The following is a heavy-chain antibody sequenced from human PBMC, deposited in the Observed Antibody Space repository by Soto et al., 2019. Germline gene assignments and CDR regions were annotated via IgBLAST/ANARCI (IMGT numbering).Heavy chain of an antibody. J-gene: IGHJ4*02. Sequence: GGSLRLSCAASGFTLAKYTMGWVRQAPGKGLEWVAESYSTGGTEYADSVKGRFTIFRDNSKSTLFLQMNSLGVGDTALYYCVRDREPGGIWTFDSWGQGTLVTVSS. CDR2: SYSTGGT. D-gene: IGHD2-15*01. CDR1: GFTLAKYT. CDR3: VRDREPGGIWTFDS. V-gene: IGHV3-23*01.